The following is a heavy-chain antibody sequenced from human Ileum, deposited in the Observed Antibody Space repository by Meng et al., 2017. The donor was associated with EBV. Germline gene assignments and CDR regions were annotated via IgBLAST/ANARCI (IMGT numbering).Heavy chain of an antibody. CDR2: LGAHDGDT. Sequence: QVQLVQSGAEVKKPGASVKVSCKASGYIFTTSGISWVRQAPGQGLEWMAWLGAHDGDTSHAPKFQGRVTVSADRPTATAYMELRSLRSDDTAVYYCARGTPGRSYSDYWGQGTLVTVSS. J-gene: IGHJ4*02. CDR3: ARGTPGRSYSDY. D-gene: IGHD3-10*01. CDR1: GYIFTTSG. V-gene: IGHV1-18*01.